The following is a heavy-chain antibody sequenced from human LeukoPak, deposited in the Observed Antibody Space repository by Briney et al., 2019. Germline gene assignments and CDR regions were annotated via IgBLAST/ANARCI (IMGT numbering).Heavy chain of an antibody. CDR1: GYTFTSYY. Sequence: RASVKVSCKASGYTFTSYYMHWVGQAPGQGLEGMGVINPSGASTNYAQKFQRRVTTTRDTSTSTVYMELSSLRSEDTAVYYCARGTFYYGSGNWGQGTLVTVSS. CDR2: INPSGAST. V-gene: IGHV1-46*01. D-gene: IGHD3-10*01. CDR3: ARGTFYYGSGN. J-gene: IGHJ4*02.